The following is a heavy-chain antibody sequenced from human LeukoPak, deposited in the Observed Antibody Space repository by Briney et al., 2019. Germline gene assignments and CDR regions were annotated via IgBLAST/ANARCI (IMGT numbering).Heavy chain of an antibody. CDR1: GGSISSYY. J-gene: IGHJ4*02. Sequence: SQTLSLTCTVSGGSISSYYWSWIRQPPGKGLEWIGYIYYSGSTNYNPSLKSRVTISVDTSKNQFSLKLSSVTAADTAVYYCARDRAVAGDYFDYWGQGTLVTVSS. V-gene: IGHV4-59*01. CDR3: ARDRAVAGDYFDY. D-gene: IGHD6-19*01. CDR2: IYYSGST.